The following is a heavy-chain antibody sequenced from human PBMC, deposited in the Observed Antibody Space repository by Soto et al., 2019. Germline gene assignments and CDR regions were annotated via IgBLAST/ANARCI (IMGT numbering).Heavy chain of an antibody. Sequence: SETLSLTCVVSGGSISTRDSYWGWVRQAPGKGLEFIGSSYYTRSTYYNTSLESRVTVSVDTSENHFSLKLTSVTAADSSVYYFVKQGYYGSGTYYIPDYWGPGILVTVSS. CDR1: GGSISTRDSY. CDR3: VKQGYYGSGTYYIPDY. D-gene: IGHD3-10*01. CDR2: SYYTRST. V-gene: IGHV4-39*01. J-gene: IGHJ4*02.